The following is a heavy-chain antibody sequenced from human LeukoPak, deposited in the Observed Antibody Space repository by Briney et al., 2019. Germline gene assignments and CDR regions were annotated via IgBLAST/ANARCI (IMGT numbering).Heavy chain of an antibody. Sequence: ASVKVPCKASGYTFTGYYMHWVRQAPGQGLEWMGRINPNSGGTNYAQKFQGRVTMTRDTSTSTVYMEVNSLRSEDTAVYYCVRHNHMDVWGQGTMVIVSS. J-gene: IGHJ6*02. CDR1: GYTFTGYY. CDR3: VRHNHMDV. CDR2: INPNSGGT. V-gene: IGHV1-2*06.